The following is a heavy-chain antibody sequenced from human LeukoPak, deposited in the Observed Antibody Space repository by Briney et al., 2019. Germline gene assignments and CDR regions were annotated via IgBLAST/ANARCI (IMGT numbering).Heavy chain of an antibody. D-gene: IGHD6-13*01. V-gene: IGHV1-69*01. CDR1: GGTFSSYA. CDR2: IIPIFGTA. Sequence: ASVKVSCKASGGTFSSYAISWVRQAPGQGLEWMGGIIPIFGTANYAQKFQGRVTITADESTSTAYMELSSLRSEDTAVYYCASLASSPGSDYWGQGTLVTVSS. CDR3: ASLASSPGSDY. J-gene: IGHJ4*02.